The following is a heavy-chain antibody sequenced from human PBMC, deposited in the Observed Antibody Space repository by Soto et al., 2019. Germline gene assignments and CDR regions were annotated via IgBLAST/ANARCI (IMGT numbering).Heavy chain of an antibody. CDR3: ARGDYDYVWGSYHFDY. V-gene: IGHV4-59*01. D-gene: IGHD3-16*02. CDR1: GGSISSYY. J-gene: IGHJ4*02. CDR2: IYYSGST. Sequence: SETLSLTCTVSGGSISSYYWSWIRQPPGKGLEWIGYIYYSGSTNYNPSLKSRVTISVDTSKNQFSLKLSSVTAADTAVYYCARGDYDYVWGSYHFDYWGQGTLVTVSS.